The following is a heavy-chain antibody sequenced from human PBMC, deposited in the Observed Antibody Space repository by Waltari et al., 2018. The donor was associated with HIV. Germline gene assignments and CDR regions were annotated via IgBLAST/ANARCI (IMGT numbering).Heavy chain of an antibody. CDR2: INHSGST. Sequence: QVQLQQWGAGLLKPSETLSLTCAVYGGSFSGYYWSWIRQPPGKGLEWIGEINHSGSTNYNPSRKSRVTISVDTSKNQFSLKLSSVTAADTAVYYCARMLAVGATRVAFDIWGQGTMVTVSS. D-gene: IGHD1-26*01. CDR3: ARMLAVGATRVAFDI. CDR1: GGSFSGYY. J-gene: IGHJ3*02. V-gene: IGHV4-34*01.